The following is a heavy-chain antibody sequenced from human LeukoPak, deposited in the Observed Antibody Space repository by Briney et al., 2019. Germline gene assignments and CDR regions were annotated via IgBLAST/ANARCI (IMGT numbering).Heavy chain of an antibody. CDR2: IIPIFGTA. J-gene: IGHJ6*03. D-gene: IGHD2-2*01. CDR3: ARQYPGDYYYMDV. V-gene: IGHV1-69*01. CDR1: GGTFSSYA. Sequence: SVTVSCKASGGTFSSYAISWVRQAPGQGLEWMGGIIPIFGTANYAQKFQGRVTITADESTSTAYMELSSLRSEDTAVYYCARQYPGDYYYMDVWGKGTTVTVSS.